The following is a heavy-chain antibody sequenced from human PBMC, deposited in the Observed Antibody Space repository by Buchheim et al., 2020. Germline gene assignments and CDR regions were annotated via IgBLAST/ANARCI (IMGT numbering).Heavy chain of an antibody. CDR3: TTDLLGLCRCSSTSCYTDFDY. V-gene: IGHV3-15*01. CDR1: GFTFSNAW. CDR2: IKSKTDGGTT. Sequence: EVQLVESGGGLVKPGGSLRLSCAASGFTFSNAWMSWVRQAPGKGLEWVGRIKSKTDGGTTDYAAPVKGRFTISRDDSKNTLYLQMNSLKTEDTAVYYCTTDLLGLCRCSSTSCYTDFDYWGQGTL. J-gene: IGHJ4*02. D-gene: IGHD2-2*02.